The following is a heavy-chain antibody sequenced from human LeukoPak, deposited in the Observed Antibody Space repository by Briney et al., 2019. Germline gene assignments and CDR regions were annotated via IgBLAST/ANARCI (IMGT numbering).Heavy chain of an antibody. CDR3: ARNGYYSSSWYMNY. V-gene: IGHV1-2*02. CDR2: INPNSGGT. CDR1: GYTFTGYF. Sequence: GASVKVSCKASGYTFTGYFMHWVRQAPGQGLEWMGWINPNSGGTNYAQKVQGRVTMTRDTSISTAYMELSRLRSDDTAVYYCARNGYYSSSWYMNYWGQGTLVTVSS. D-gene: IGHD6-13*01. J-gene: IGHJ4*02.